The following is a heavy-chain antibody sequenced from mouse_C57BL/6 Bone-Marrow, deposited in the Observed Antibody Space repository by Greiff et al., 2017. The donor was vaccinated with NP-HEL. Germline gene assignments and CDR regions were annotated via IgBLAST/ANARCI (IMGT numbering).Heavy chain of an antibody. CDR1: GFTFSDYY. J-gene: IGHJ4*01. CDR2: INYDGSST. D-gene: IGHD2-1*01. Sequence: EVKLVESEGGLVQPGSSMKLSCTASGFTFSDYYMAWVRQVPEKGLEWVANINYDGSSTYYLDSLKSRFIISGDNAKNILYLQMSSLKSEDTATYYCARGNFYAMDYWGQGTSVTVSS. V-gene: IGHV5-16*01. CDR3: ARGNFYAMDY.